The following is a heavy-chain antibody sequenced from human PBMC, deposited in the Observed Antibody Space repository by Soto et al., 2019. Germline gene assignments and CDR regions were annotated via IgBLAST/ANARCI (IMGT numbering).Heavy chain of an antibody. J-gene: IGHJ6*03. CDR3: ARGLPDSSWYRYYYMDV. D-gene: IGHD6-13*01. Sequence: SETLSLTCTVSGGSISSYYWTWIRQPPGKGLEWIGYIYHTGTTNYNPSLKSRVTISVDTSKNQFSLKLSSVTAADTAVYYCARGLPDSSWYRYYYMDVWGKGTTVTVSS. V-gene: IGHV4-59*12. CDR1: GGSISSYY. CDR2: IYHTGTT.